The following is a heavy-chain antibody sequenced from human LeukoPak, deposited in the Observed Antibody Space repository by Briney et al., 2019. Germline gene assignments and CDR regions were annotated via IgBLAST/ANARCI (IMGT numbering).Heavy chain of an antibody. V-gene: IGHV3-30*18. CDR2: ISYDGSIN. CDR3: AKDLATKYSCDY. CDR1: GFTFSSNA. D-gene: IGHD1-26*01. Sequence: GGSLRLSCAASGFTFSSNAIHWVRQAPGKWLEWVAFISYDGSINYYADSVKGRFTISRDNSRNTLYLQMNSLRAEDTAVYYCAKDLATKYSCDYWGQGTLVTVSS. J-gene: IGHJ4*02.